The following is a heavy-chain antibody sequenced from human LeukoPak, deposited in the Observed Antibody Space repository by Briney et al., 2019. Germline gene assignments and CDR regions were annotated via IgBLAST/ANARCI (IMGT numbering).Heavy chain of an antibody. CDR3: ARGFRRDGYD. V-gene: IGHV4-38-2*01. CDR1: SIISDRH. Sequence: SETLSLTCASQSIISDRHWGWFRQAPGKGLEWIGSMHPSGSTYYNPSLKSRVTISVDTSKNQFSLKLSSVTAADTAVYYCARGFRRDGYDWGQGTLVTVSS. D-gene: IGHD5-24*01. J-gene: IGHJ4*02. CDR2: MHPSGST.